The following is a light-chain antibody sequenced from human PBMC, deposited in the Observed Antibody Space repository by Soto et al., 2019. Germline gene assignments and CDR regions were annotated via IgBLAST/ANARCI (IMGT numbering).Light chain of an antibody. J-gene: IGKJ4*01. CDR3: QQYNSYPLT. Sequence: DIQMTQSPSTLSSSVGGRVTITCRPSQSISSWLAWYQQKPGKAPKLLIYKASSLGSGVPSRFSGSGSGTEFTLTISSLQPDDFATYYCQQYNSYPLTFGGGTKVDIK. CDR1: QSISSW. V-gene: IGKV1-5*03. CDR2: KAS.